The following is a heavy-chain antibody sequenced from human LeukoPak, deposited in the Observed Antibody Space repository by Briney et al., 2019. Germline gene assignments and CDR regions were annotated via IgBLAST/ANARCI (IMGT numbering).Heavy chain of an antibody. D-gene: IGHD5-12*01. CDR3: ARAPSSAYNYQDY. J-gene: IGHJ4*02. CDR1: GLNFSSYW. CDR2: ITSEGSST. Sequence: VVSLRLSCPATGLNFSSYWMHWVRPAPGQWMVSVSRITSEGSSTTYADSVKGRFTISRDNAKNTLYLQMSSLRAEDTAVYYCARAPSSAYNYQDYWGQGTQVTVSS. V-gene: IGHV3-74*01.